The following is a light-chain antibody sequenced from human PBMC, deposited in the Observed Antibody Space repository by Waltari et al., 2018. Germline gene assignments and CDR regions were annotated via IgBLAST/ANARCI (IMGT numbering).Light chain of an antibody. CDR3: QQLNSYQWT. V-gene: IGKV1-9*01. CDR1: QCISNY. J-gene: IGKJ1*01. Sequence: IQLTQSPSALPAAVGDRVNITCRTSQCISNYLAWYQQKPGKSPKLLIYAASTLQSGVPSRFSGSGSWTDFTLTISSLQPEDFATYYCQQLNSYQWTFGQGTKVEIK. CDR2: AAS.